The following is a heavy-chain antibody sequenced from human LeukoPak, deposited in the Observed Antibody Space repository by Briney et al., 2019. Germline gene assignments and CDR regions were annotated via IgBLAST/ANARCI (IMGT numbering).Heavy chain of an antibody. D-gene: IGHD3-10*01. CDR3: AKDPAYYYGSGSYSTFEY. J-gene: IGHJ4*02. CDR1: GFTFSDYA. CDR2: ITGSGGST. V-gene: IGHV3-23*01. Sequence: GGSLRLSCAASGFTFSDYAMSWVRQAPGKGPEWVSAITGSGGSTYYADSVKGRFTISRDKSKNTLCLQMNSLRAEDTALYYCAKDPAYYYGSGSYSTFEYWGQGTLVTVSS.